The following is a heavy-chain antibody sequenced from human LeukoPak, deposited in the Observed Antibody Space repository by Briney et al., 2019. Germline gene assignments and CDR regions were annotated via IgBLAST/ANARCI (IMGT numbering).Heavy chain of an antibody. CDR1: GYSFTSYW. V-gene: IGHV5-51*01. J-gene: IGHJ5*02. Sequence: GESLQISCKGSGYSFTSYWSGWVRQKPGKGRAWMGIIYPGDSDTRYSPSFQGQVTISADKSISTAYLQWSSLKASDTAMYYCARGELGYCSGGSCYRFDPWGQGTLVTVSS. D-gene: IGHD2-15*01. CDR3: ARGELGYCSGGSCYRFDP. CDR2: IYPGDSDT.